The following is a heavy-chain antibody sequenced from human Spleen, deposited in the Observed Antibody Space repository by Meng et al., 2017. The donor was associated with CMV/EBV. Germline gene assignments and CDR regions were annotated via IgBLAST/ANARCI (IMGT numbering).Heavy chain of an antibody. CDR2: INGKGDST. D-gene: IGHD3-10*01. Sequence: GESLKISCTTSGFTFSSYWMHWVRQAPGKGLVWISRINGKGDSTDYADSVKGRFTISRDNAENTLYLQVNSLRAEDTAVYYCTRGRLVRGNAFDIWGQGTMVTVSS. CDR3: TRGRLVRGNAFDI. V-gene: IGHV3-74*01. CDR1: GFTFSSYW. J-gene: IGHJ3*02.